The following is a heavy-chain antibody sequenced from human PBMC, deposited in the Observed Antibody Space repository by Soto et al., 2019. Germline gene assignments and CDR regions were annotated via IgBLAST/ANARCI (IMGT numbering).Heavy chain of an antibody. Sequence: SETLSLTCTVSGVSISSYYWIWIRQPPGKGLEWIGYIHYSVSTNHHPSLRSRVTISVDRSQNQFSLKLSSVTAADTAVYYCASYYWGLDYWGQGTLVTVSS. CDR3: ASYYWGLDY. J-gene: IGHJ4*02. CDR2: IHYSVST. D-gene: IGHD3-10*01. V-gene: IGHV4-59*12. CDR1: GVSISSYY.